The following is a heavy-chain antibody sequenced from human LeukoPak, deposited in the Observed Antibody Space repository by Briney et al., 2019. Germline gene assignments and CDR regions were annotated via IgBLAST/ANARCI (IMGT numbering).Heavy chain of an antibody. CDR3: ARVTDYYDSSDL. V-gene: IGHV3-7*03. Sequence: GGSLRFSCAASGFTFSSSWMSWVRQAPGKGLEWVANIKQDGNEKYYVDSVKGRFTISRDNAKNSLYLQMNSLRAEDTAVYYCARVTDYYDSSDLWGQGTLVTVSS. CDR1: GFTFSSSW. CDR2: IKQDGNEK. D-gene: IGHD3-22*01. J-gene: IGHJ5*02.